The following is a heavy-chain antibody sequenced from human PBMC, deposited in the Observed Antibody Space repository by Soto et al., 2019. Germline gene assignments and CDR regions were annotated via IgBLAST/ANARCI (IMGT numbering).Heavy chain of an antibody. J-gene: IGHJ5*02. CDR1: GFTFRSCA. D-gene: IGHD5-18*01. CDR3: AQGSGYSHSYTLWFDP. V-gene: IGHV3-23*01. Sequence: EVQLLESGGGLVQPGGSLRLSCAASGFTFRSCAMSWVRQTPGKGLEWVSDISGSGGSTYHTDSVKGRFIISRDNSKNTLYLQMNSLRAEDTAVYYCAQGSGYSHSYTLWFDPWGQGTLVTVSS. CDR2: ISGSGGST.